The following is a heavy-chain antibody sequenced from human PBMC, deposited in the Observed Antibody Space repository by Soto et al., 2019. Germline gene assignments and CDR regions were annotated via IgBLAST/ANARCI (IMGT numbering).Heavy chain of an antibody. V-gene: IGHV1-69*01. CDR2: IIPILGTA. CDR1: GGSFSSFS. J-gene: IGHJ4*02. Sequence: QVILAQSGAEVKKPGSSVKVSCKVSGGSFSSFSINWVRQAPGQRFEWMGGIIPILGTANFTQKFQDRVTFTADESTATAYMTLSSLTSEDTAFYYCPSFASNGYYPQNHYWGPGTQVTVSS. D-gene: IGHD3-22*01. CDR3: PSFASNGYYPQNHY.